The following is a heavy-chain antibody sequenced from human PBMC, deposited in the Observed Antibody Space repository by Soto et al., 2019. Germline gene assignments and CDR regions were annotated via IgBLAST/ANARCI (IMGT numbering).Heavy chain of an antibody. CDR1: GDSITGSY. CDR2: IYHSGTT. D-gene: IGHD1-26*01. Sequence: SETLSLTCTVSGDSITGSYWSWIRQPPGKALEWIGYIYHSGTTTYNPSLKSRVSISVDTSKNQFSLRLTSVIAADTAVYYCARDMPYAAGSLAGCDYWGQGILVTVSS. CDR3: ARDMPYAAGSLAGCDY. J-gene: IGHJ4*02. V-gene: IGHV4-59*01.